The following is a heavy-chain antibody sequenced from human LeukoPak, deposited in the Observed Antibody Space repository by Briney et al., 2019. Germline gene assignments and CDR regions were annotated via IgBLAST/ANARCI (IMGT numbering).Heavy chain of an antibody. D-gene: IGHD6-13*01. CDR3: AREKRYSKNWFDP. CDR2: ISYDGSNK. V-gene: IGHV3-30-3*01. J-gene: IGHJ5*02. CDR1: GFTFSSYA. Sequence: QSGGSLRLSCAASGFTFSSYAMHWVRQAPGKGLEWVAVISYDGSNKYYADSVKGRFTISRDNSKNTLYLQMNSLRAEDTAVYYCAREKRYSKNWFDPWGQGTLVTVSS.